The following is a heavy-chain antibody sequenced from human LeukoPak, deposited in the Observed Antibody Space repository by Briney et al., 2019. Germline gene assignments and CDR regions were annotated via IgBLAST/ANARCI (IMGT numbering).Heavy chain of an antibody. V-gene: IGHV1-46*03. Sequence: ASVKVSCKASGYTFTSYYMHWVRQAPGQGPEWMGIINPSGGSTSYAQKFQGRVTMTRDTSTSTVYMELSSLSSEDTAVYYCARDQLLDGYSYGYGYWGQGTLVTVSS. CDR3: ARDQLLDGYSYGYGY. CDR2: INPSGGST. CDR1: GYTFTSYY. J-gene: IGHJ4*02. D-gene: IGHD5-18*01.